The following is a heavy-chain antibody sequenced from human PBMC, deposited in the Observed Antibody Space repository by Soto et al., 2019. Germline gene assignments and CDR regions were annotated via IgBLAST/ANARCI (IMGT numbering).Heavy chain of an antibody. J-gene: IGHJ6*02. Sequence: SVKVSCKASGGTFSSYAISWVRQAPGQGLEWMGGIIPIFGTANYAQKFQGRVTITADESTGTAYMELSSLRSEDTAVYYCARERWAYCSGGSCSTNYYYYGMDVWGQGTTVTVSS. D-gene: IGHD2-15*01. CDR1: GGTFSSYA. CDR3: ARERWAYCSGGSCSTNYYYYGMDV. V-gene: IGHV1-69*13. CDR2: IIPIFGTA.